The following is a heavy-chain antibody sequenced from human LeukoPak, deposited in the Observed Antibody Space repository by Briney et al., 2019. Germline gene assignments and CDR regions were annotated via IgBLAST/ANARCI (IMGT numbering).Heavy chain of an antibody. CDR3: ARAGLYNWNYEGTAYFDY. CDR2: ISWNGGSS. D-gene: IGHD1-7*01. J-gene: IGHJ4*02. CDR1: GFTFDDFG. V-gene: IGHV3-20*04. Sequence: GGSLRLSCAASGFTFDDFGMHWVRQTPEKGLEWLSVISWNGGSSYYADSVKGRFTISRDNAKNSLYLQMNSLRAEDTALYYCARAGLYNWNYEGTAYFDYWGQGTLVTVSS.